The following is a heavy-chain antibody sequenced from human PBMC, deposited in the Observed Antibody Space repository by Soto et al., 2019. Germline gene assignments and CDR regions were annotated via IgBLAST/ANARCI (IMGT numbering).Heavy chain of an antibody. CDR3: ERASASSMLGVVIIT. J-gene: IGHJ5*02. CDR1: GGSISSDNW. D-gene: IGHD3-10*01. CDR2: MYHSGNT. V-gene: IGHV4-4*02. Sequence: PSETLSLACAVSGGSISSDNWWSWVRQPPGKGLEWIGEMYHSGNTNYNPSLKSRVTISVDKSKNQFSMKMTSVTAAETALCYFERASASSMLGVVIITWGEGTQVTVSS.